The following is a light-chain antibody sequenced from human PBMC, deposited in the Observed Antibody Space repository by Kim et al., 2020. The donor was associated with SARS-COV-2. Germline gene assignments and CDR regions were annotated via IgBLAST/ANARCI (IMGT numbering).Light chain of an antibody. Sequence: QSALTQPPSVSGSPGQSVTISCTGTSSDVGGYNYVSWYQQHPGNAPKLMIYEVSERPSGVPDRFSGSKSGNTASLTDTGVQAEDEADYYCSSYAGSNNGVFGGGTQLTVL. CDR1: SSDVGGYNY. V-gene: IGLV2-8*01. J-gene: IGLJ2*01. CDR3: SSYAGSNNGV. CDR2: EVS.